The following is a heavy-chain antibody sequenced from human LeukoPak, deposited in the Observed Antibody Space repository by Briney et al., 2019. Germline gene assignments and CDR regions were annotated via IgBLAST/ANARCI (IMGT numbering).Heavy chain of an antibody. D-gene: IGHD2-15*01. CDR1: GGSFSGYY. CDR3: VSPLSCGGSMDV. V-gene: IGHV4-34*01. CDR2: IKHSGST. J-gene: IGHJ6*02. Sequence: SETLSLTCAVYGGSFSGYYWSWIRQPPGKGLEWIGEIKHSGSTNYNPSLKSRGTISVDTSTNQFLLKLSYVPGADTAVVYCVSPLSCGGSMDVWGQGTTVSVSS.